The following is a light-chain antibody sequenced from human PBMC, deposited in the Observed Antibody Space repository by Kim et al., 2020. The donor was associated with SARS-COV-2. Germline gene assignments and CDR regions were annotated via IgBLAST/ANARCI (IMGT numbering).Light chain of an antibody. CDR1: QGIRED. V-gene: IGKV1-17*01. CDR3: LQHNSYPRT. Sequence: DIQMTQSPSSLSASVGDRVTITCRASQGIREDLGWFQQKPGKAPKRLTYAASSLQSGVPSRFSGSGSGTEFTLTISSLQSEDFATYYCLQHNSYPRTFGQGTKVDIK. CDR2: AAS. J-gene: IGKJ1*01.